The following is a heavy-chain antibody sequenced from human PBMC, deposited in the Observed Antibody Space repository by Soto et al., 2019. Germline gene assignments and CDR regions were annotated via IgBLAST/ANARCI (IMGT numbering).Heavy chain of an antibody. V-gene: IGHV4-4*02. Sequence: SETLCLTCAVSGGSNSSSRWWSWVRPPAGKGLEGSGVIYHSGSTNYNPSLKSRVTISVDKAKNQFSLKLSSVTAADTAMYYCARVGDFWSGSQANCFDLWGQGTLVTVSS. CDR1: GGSNSSSRW. J-gene: IGHJ5*02. D-gene: IGHD3-3*01. CDR3: ARVGDFWSGSQANCFDL. CDR2: IYHSGST.